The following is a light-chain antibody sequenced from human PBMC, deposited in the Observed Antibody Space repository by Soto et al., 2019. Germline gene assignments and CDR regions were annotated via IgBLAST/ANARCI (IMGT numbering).Light chain of an antibody. CDR3: QQYDHWPPIT. CDR1: QSVSSN. V-gene: IGKV3-15*01. J-gene: IGKJ5*01. CDR2: DAS. Sequence: EIVMTQSPATLSVSPGERVTLSCWASQSVSSNLAWYQQKPGQAPRLVIYDASTRATGVPARFSGSGSGAEFALTISGLQSEDLAVYYCQQYDHWPPITFGQGTRPEIK.